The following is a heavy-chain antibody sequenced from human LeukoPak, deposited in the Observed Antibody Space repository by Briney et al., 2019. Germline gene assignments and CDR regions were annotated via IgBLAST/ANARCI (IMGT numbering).Heavy chain of an antibody. Sequence: SETLSLTCAVSGGSISSDIWWSWVRQSPGKGLEWIGEIYHSGTTTYNPSLKSRVTISVDTSKNQFSLKLSSVTAADTAVYYCARDHCSGGSCYSDYWGQGTLVTVSS. V-gene: IGHV4-4*02. CDR3: ARDHCSGGSCYSDY. CDR2: IYHSGTT. CDR1: GGSISSDIW. D-gene: IGHD2-15*01. J-gene: IGHJ4*02.